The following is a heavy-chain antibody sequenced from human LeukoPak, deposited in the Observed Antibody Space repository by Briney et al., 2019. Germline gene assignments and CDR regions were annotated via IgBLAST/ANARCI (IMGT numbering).Heavy chain of an antibody. CDR1: GYTFTNNY. CDR3: ARGWLAETTVVTPYNF. V-gene: IGHV1-46*01. D-gene: IGHD4-23*01. CDR2: IYPRDGST. J-gene: IGHJ4*02. Sequence: ASVKVSCKASGYTFTNNYLHWVRQAPGQGLEWMGMIYPRDGSTSYAQNFQGRVTVTRDTSTTTVHMELRGLRSEDTAVYYCARGWLAETTVVTPYNFWGQGTLVTVSA.